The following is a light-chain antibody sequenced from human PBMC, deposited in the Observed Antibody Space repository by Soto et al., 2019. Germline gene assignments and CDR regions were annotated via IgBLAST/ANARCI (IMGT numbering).Light chain of an antibody. V-gene: IGKV3-20*01. CDR2: GAS. CDR1: QSVSSD. CDR3: QQYGSSLLT. J-gene: IGKJ4*01. Sequence: EKGMTQSPATVSVFPGERATLSCRASQSVSSDLAWYQQKPGQAPRLLIYGASSRATGIPDRFSGSGSGTDFTLTISRLEPEDFAVYYCQQYGSSLLTFGGGTKVDIK.